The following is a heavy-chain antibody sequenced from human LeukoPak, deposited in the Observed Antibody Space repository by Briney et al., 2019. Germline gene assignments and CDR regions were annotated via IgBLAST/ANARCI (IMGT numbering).Heavy chain of an antibody. Sequence: GRSLRLSCAASGFTFRSYGMHWVRQAPGKGLQWVADIKQDESEKYYVESVKGRFTISRDNAKNSLYLQMNSLRAEDTAVYYCARNGDFWSGYHDYWGQGTLVTVSS. CDR3: ARNGDFWSGYHDY. D-gene: IGHD3-3*01. CDR1: GFTFRSYG. V-gene: IGHV3-7*01. J-gene: IGHJ4*02. CDR2: IKQDESEK.